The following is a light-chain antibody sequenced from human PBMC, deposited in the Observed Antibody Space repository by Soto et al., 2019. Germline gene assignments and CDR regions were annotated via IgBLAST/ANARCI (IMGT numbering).Light chain of an antibody. V-gene: IGLV1-44*01. J-gene: IGLJ2*01. Sequence: QSVLTQPPSASGTPGQRVTISCSGSSSNIGSNTVNWYQQLPGTAPKLLIYSNNQRPPGVPDRFSGSKSGTSASLAISGLQSEDEADYYCAAWDDSLNGPGVVFGGGTKVTVL. CDR3: AAWDDSLNGPGVV. CDR2: SNN. CDR1: SSNIGSNT.